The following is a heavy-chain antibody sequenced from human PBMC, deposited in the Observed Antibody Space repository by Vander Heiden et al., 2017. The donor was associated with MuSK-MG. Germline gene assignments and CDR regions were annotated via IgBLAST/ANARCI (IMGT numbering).Heavy chain of an antibody. CDR3: ARRDGRPSFFDS. V-gene: IGHV4-38-2*01. D-gene: IGHD6-6*01. Sequence: QVQLQESGPGLVKPSETLSLTCAVSGYSVSSGYYWDWIRQPPGKGLEWIGTIYQSGNTYYNPSLKSRVTMSVDTSKNQFSLKLTSVTAADTAVYYCARRDGRPSFFDSWGQVTLVTVS. CDR1: GYSVSSGYY. CDR2: IYQSGNT. J-gene: IGHJ4*02.